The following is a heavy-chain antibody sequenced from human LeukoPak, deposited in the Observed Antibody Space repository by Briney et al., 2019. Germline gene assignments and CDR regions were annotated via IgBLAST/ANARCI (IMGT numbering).Heavy chain of an antibody. CDR2: FDPEDGET. Sequence: ASVKVSCKVSGYTLTELSMHWVRQAPGKGLEWMGGFDPEDGETIYAQKFQGRVTMTEDTSTDTAYMELSSLRFEDTAVYYCATVAGSSGYYSNWFDPWGQGTLVTVSS. CDR3: ATVAGSSGYYSNWFDP. D-gene: IGHD3-22*01. V-gene: IGHV1-24*01. J-gene: IGHJ5*02. CDR1: GYTLTELS.